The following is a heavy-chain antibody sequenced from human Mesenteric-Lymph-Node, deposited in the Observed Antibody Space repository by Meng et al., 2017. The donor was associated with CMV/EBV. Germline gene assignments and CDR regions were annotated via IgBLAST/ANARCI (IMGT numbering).Heavy chain of an antibody. CDR1: GYSCSTYW. D-gene: IGHD1-14*01. V-gene: IGHV5-51*01. J-gene: IGHJ5*01. CDR2: IYPEDSDT. Sequence: GGSLRLSCKGSGYSCSTYWIGWVRQMPGKGLEWMGIIYPEDSDTKYSPSFEGQVTISADKSIRTAYLEWNSLKASDTATYYCARQETGFPAWLDSWGQGTLVTVSS. CDR3: ARQETGFPAWLDS.